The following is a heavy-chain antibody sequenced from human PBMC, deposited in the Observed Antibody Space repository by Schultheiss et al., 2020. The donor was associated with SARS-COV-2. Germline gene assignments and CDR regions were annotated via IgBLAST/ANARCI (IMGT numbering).Heavy chain of an antibody. CDR1: GFTFRNYG. CDR3: TRAAALTRSGVGDAFDI. V-gene: IGHV3-73*01. J-gene: IGHJ3*02. D-gene: IGHD6-25*01. Sequence: GGSLRLSCEASGFTFRNYGMHWVRQASGKGLEWVGLIRTKTNTYATTYAASVKGRFSISRDDSKNMAFLQLNSLKIEDTAMYYCTRAAALTRSGVGDAFDIWGQGAMVTVSS. CDR2: IRTKTNTYAT.